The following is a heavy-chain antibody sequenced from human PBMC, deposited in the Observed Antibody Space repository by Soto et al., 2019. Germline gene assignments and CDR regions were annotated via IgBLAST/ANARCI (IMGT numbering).Heavy chain of an antibody. CDR2: ITGDGTTT. J-gene: IGHJ4*02. D-gene: IGHD3-3*01. V-gene: IGHV3-23*01. CDR3: AKGFGVNTYFDY. CDR1: GFTFSNFA. Sequence: EVQLLESGGGLIQPGGSLRLSCAASGFTFSNFAMSWVRQAPGKGLEWVSSITGDGTTTYFADVVKGRFTIARDKSKNALHLEMNSLKAEDTAIYYCAKGFGVNTYFDYWGQGTLVTVSS.